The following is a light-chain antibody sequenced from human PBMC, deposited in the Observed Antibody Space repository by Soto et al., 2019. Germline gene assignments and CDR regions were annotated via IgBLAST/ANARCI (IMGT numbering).Light chain of an antibody. V-gene: IGKV3-15*01. CDR1: PTVYNN. Sequence: EIVMTQSLATLSVSPGARATLSCWASPTVYNNLAWSQQKPGQPPRLLIYGASARATGIPARLSGSGSGTEFTLTISSLQSEDFAVYYCQQYSNWPLTFGGGTKVEIK. CDR2: GAS. CDR3: QQYSNWPLT. J-gene: IGKJ4*01.